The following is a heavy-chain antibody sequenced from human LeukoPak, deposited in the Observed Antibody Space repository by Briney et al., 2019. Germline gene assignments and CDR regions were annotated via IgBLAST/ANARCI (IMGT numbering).Heavy chain of an antibody. CDR1: GFTFDDYA. CDR3: AKEVIVGNFDY. D-gene: IGHD3-22*01. Sequence: GRSLRLSCAASGFTFDDYAMHWVRQAPGKGLEWVSGISWNSGSIGYADSVKGRFTISRGNAKNSLYLQMNSLRAEDTALYYCAKEVIVGNFDYWGQGTLVTVSS. V-gene: IGHV3-9*01. CDR2: ISWNSGSI. J-gene: IGHJ4*02.